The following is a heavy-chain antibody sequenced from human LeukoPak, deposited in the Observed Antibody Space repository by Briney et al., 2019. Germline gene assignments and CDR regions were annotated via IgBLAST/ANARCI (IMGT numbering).Heavy chain of an antibody. J-gene: IGHJ4*02. D-gene: IGHD2-2*01. CDR1: GFTFSSYN. Sequence: PGGSLRLSCATSGFTFSSYNMNWVRQAPGKGLEWVSSISSSSSYIYYADSVKGRFTISRDNAKNSLYLQMNSLRAEDTAVYYCARGGYCSSTSCYLFDYWGQGTLVTVSS. CDR3: ARGGYCSSTSCYLFDY. V-gene: IGHV3-21*01. CDR2: ISSSSSYI.